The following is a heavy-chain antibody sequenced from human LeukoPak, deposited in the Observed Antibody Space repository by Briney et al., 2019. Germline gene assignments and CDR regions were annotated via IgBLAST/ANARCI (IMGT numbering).Heavy chain of an antibody. CDR3: VKFRGIQHYNYHMDV. D-gene: IGHD3-10*01. V-gene: IGHV3-23*01. Sequence: GGSLRLSCAASGFTFSSYAMSWVRQAPGKGLERVSGLTGSGGNTYYADSVKGRFTISRDNSKNTLSLQMNSLRAEDAAVYYCVKFRGIQHYNYHMDVWAKGPRSPSP. CDR2: LTGSGGNT. J-gene: IGHJ6*03. CDR1: GFTFSSYA.